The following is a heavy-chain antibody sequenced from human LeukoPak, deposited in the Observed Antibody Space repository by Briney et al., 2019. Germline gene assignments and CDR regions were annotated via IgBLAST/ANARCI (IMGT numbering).Heavy chain of an antibody. V-gene: IGHV3-11*01. CDR1: GFTFSNAW. D-gene: IGHD6-19*01. Sequence: GGSLRLSCATSGFTFSNAWMSWVRQAPGKGLEWVSYISSSGSTTHYADSVKGRFTISRDNAKNSLYVQMNNLRAEDTAVYYCARVPRSGGSIDYWGQGTLVTVSS. J-gene: IGHJ4*02. CDR3: ARVPRSGGSIDY. CDR2: ISSSGSTT.